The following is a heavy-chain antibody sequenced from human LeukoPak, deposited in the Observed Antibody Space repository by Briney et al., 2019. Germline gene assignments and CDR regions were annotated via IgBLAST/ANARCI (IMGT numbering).Heavy chain of an antibody. D-gene: IGHD2-21*02. V-gene: IGHV3-53*01. CDR1: GFTFSSNY. Sequence: GGSLRLSCAASGFTFSSNYMSWVRQAPGKGLEWVSVIYSGGSTYYADSVKGRFTISRDNSKNTLYLQMNSLRAEDTAVYYCARVTCGGDCYLFDYWGQGTLVTVSS. CDR3: ARVTCGGDCYLFDY. J-gene: IGHJ4*02. CDR2: IYSGGST.